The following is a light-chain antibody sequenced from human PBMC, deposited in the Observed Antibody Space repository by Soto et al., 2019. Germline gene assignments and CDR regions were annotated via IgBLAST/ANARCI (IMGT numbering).Light chain of an antibody. CDR1: SSDVGGYSY. J-gene: IGLJ2*01. Sequence: QSALTQPASVSGSPGQSITISWTGTSSDVGGYSYVSWYQHHPGKAPKLMIYEVNNRPSGVSDRFSGSKSGNTASLTISGLQAGDEADYYCSSYTSINHVVFGGGTKVTVL. CDR3: SSYTSINHVV. V-gene: IGLV2-14*01. CDR2: EVN.